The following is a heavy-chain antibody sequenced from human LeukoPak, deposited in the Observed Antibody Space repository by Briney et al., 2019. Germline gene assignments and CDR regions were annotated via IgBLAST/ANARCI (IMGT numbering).Heavy chain of an antibody. J-gene: IGHJ6*04. CDR1: GYTFTSYY. Sequence: ASVKVSCKASGYTFTSYYMHWVRQAPGQGLEWMGRINPSGGSTSYAQKFQGRVTMTRDTSTSTVYMELSSLRSEDTAVYYCARGGGGYDHYYGMDVWGKGTTVTVSS. CDR2: INPSGGST. V-gene: IGHV1-46*01. CDR3: ARGGGGYDHYYGMDV. D-gene: IGHD5-12*01.